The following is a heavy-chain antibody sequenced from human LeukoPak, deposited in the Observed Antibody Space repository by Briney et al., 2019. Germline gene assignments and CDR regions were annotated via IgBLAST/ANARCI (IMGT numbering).Heavy chain of an antibody. V-gene: IGHV3-33*01. CDR1: GFTFNSYA. D-gene: IGHD1-26*01. Sequence: PGGSLRLSCAASGFTFNSYALHWVRQAPGKGLEWVALIWYDGSNKYYADSVEGRFTVSRDNSKNTLYLQMNSLRAEDTAVYYCARARGWEPNHYYYYMDVWGKGTTVTVSS. CDR2: IWYDGSNK. J-gene: IGHJ6*03. CDR3: ARARGWEPNHYYYYMDV.